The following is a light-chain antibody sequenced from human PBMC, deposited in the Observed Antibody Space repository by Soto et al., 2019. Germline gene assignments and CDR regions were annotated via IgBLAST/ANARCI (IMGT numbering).Light chain of an antibody. CDR2: GVS. Sequence: AIQMTQSPSSLSASVGDRVTITCRASQDIRNELGWYQQKPGKAPKALIYGVSNLQSGVPSRFSGSGSCTDFTLTISSLQPEDCAVYYCLQDHNYPRTFGQGTKVEIK. CDR3: LQDHNYPRT. V-gene: IGKV1-6*01. J-gene: IGKJ1*01. CDR1: QDIRNE.